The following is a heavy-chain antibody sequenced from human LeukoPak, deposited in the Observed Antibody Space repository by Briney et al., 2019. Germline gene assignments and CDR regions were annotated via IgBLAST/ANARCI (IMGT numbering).Heavy chain of an antibody. CDR1: GFTVSSNY. CDR2: ISGSGGST. D-gene: IGHD2-15*01. V-gene: IGHV3-23*01. Sequence: GGSLRLSCAASGFTVSSNYMSWVRQAPGKGLEWVSGISGSGGSTEYADSVKGRFTISSDTSKNTLYLQMNSLRDEDTAVYYCAKSDCSVISCYVLDYWGQGTLVTVSS. CDR3: AKSDCSVISCYVLDY. J-gene: IGHJ4*02.